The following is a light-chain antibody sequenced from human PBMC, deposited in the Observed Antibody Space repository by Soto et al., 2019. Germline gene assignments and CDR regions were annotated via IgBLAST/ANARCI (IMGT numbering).Light chain of an antibody. CDR3: QQYNNWPLT. Sequence: EIVMTQSPATLYVSPGERATLSCRASQSVDSILAWYQQKPGQAPRLLIYGASTRATGIPARFSGSGSGTEFTLTISSLQSEDFAVYYCQQYNNWPLTFGGGTKVEIK. J-gene: IGKJ4*01. CDR2: GAS. V-gene: IGKV3-15*01. CDR1: QSVDSI.